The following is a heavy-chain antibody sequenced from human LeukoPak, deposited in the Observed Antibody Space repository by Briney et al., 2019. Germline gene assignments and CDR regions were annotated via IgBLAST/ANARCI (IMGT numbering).Heavy chain of an antibody. D-gene: IGHD2-2*01. V-gene: IGHV4-61*02. CDR2: IYTSGNT. Sequence: RPSQTLSLTCTVSGGSISSLSYYWSWIRQPAGKGLEWIGRIYTSGNTNYNPSLKSRVTISVDTSKNQFSLKVRSVTAADTAVYYCARDSVGVGYCSSTSCLDAFDVWGQGTMVTVSS. CDR3: ARDSVGVGYCSSTSCLDAFDV. J-gene: IGHJ3*01. CDR1: GGSISSLSYY.